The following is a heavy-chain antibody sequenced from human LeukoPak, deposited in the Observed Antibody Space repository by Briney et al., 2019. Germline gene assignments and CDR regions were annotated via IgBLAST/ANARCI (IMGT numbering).Heavy chain of an antibody. CDR1: GFTFDDYA. Sequence: GGSLRLSCAASGFTFDDYAMHWVRQAPGKGLEWVAVIWYDGSNKYYADSVKGRFTISRDNSKNTLYLQMNSLRAEDTAAYYCARALGRVITIFGVVINYGMDVWGQGTTVTVSS. V-gene: IGHV3-33*08. J-gene: IGHJ6*02. CDR3: ARALGRVITIFGVVINYGMDV. D-gene: IGHD3-3*01. CDR2: IWYDGSNK.